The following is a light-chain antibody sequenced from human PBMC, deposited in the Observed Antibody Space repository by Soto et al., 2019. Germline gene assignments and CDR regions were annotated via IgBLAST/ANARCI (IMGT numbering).Light chain of an antibody. Sequence: EVELTQSPGTLSLSPGERATLSCRASQSVSNNYFAWYQQKPAQAPRLLIFGSSGRATGIPDRFSGSGSGTDFTLTISRLEPEDVAVYYCQQYGSSPPYTFGQGTKLEIK. CDR3: QQYGSSPPYT. CDR1: QSVSNNY. V-gene: IGKV3-20*01. J-gene: IGKJ2*01. CDR2: GSS.